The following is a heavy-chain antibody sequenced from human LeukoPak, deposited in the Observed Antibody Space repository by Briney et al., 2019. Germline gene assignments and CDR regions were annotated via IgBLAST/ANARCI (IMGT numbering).Heavy chain of an antibody. CDR3: ARGRATVDEYYYYMDV. V-gene: IGHV1-69*13. D-gene: IGHD4-11*01. CDR1: GGTFGNYT. J-gene: IGHJ6*03. CDR2: IIPIFGTA. Sequence: SVKVSCKASGGTFGNYTITWVRQAPGQGLEWMGGIIPIFGTANYAQKFQGRVTITADESTSTAYMEVSSLRSEDTAVYYCARGRATVDEYYYYMDVWGKGTTVTVSS.